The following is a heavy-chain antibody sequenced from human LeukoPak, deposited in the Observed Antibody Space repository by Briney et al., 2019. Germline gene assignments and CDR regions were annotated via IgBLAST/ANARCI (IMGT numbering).Heavy chain of an antibody. CDR2: INPSGGST. CDR1: GFSFTAYY. CDR3: ARELGGYDSL. V-gene: IGHV1-46*01. D-gene: IGHD5-12*01. J-gene: IGHJ4*02. Sequence: ASVKVSCTASGFSFTAYYFHWVRQAPGQGLEWMGIINPSGGSTRYAQKFQGRVTMTRDTSTSTVYMEVSSLRSEDTAVYYCARELGGYDSLWGQGTLVTVSS.